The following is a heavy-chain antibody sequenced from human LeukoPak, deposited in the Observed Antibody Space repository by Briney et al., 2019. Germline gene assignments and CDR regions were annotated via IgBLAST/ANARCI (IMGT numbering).Heavy chain of an antibody. Sequence: GGSLRLSCAASGFTVSNNYMSWVRQAPGKGLEWVGQIKTKTDGGTTDSAATVKGRFTISRDDSKSTLFLQMNSLKTEDTAIYYCTTLYGSGNYYWGQGTLVTVSS. CDR3: TTLYGSGNYY. J-gene: IGHJ4*02. V-gene: IGHV3-15*01. CDR1: GFTVSNNY. D-gene: IGHD3-10*01. CDR2: IKTKTDGGTT.